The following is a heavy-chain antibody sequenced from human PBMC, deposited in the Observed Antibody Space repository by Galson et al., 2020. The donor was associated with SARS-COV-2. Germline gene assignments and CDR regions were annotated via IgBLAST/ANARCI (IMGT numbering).Heavy chain of an antibody. Sequence: GESLKISCRASGYTFTDYYIHWVRQASGQGLEWMGWMNPYSGGTTFAQKFQGRVSMTRDTSISTAYMELRRLRSDDTAVYYCARGSWLDLWGRGTLVTVPP. CDR1: GYTFTDYY. CDR3: ARGSWLDL. J-gene: IGHJ5*02. CDR2: MNPYSGGT. V-gene: IGHV1-2*02.